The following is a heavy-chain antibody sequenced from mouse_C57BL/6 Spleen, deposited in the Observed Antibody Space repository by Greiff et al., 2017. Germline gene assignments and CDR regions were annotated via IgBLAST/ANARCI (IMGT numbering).Heavy chain of an antibody. D-gene: IGHD2-4*01. CDR2: INPSCGST. CDR3: ARWGDYDEAWCAY. J-gene: IGHJ3*01. CDR1: GYTFTSYW. V-gene: IGHV1-7*01. Sequence: QVQLQQSGAELAKPGASVKLSCKASGYTFTSYWMHWVKQRPGQGLEWIGYINPSCGSTKYYQKFKDQATLTADKSSSTAYMQLSSRTYEDSAVYYCARWGDYDEAWCAYWGQGTLVTVSA.